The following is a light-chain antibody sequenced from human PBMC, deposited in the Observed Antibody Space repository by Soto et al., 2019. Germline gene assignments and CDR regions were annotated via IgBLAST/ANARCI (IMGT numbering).Light chain of an antibody. V-gene: IGKV1-9*01. Sequence: DLPLTQSPSFLSASIGDRVTITCRASQGISSYLAWYQQTPGRAPKLLIYASSTLQSGVPSRFSGSGSGTEFTLTISSLQPDDFATYYCQQVNTFPVTFGQGTRLDI. CDR2: ASS. CDR3: QQVNTFPVT. CDR1: QGISSY. J-gene: IGKJ5*01.